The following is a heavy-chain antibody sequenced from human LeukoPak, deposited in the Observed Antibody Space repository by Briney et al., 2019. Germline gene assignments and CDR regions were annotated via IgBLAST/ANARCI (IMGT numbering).Heavy chain of an antibody. CDR1: GGSISSYY. D-gene: IGHD1-26*01. CDR2: IYYSGST. J-gene: IGHJ4*02. Sequence: SETLSLTCTVSGGSISSYYWSWIRQPPGKGLEWIGYIYYSGSTNYNPSLKSRVTISVDTSKNQFSLKLSSVTAADTAVYYCARTQTGEKVDYWGQGTLDTVSS. CDR3: ARTQTGEKVDY. V-gene: IGHV4-59*08.